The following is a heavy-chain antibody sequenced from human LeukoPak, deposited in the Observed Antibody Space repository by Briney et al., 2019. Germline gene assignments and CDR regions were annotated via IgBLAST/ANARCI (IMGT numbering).Heavy chain of an antibody. CDR1: GYTFTSYD. V-gene: IGHV1-8*01. CDR2: MNPNSGNT. Sequence: GASVKVSCKASGYTFTSYDINWVRQATGQGLEWMGWMNPNSGNTGYAQKFQGRVTMTRNTSISTAYMELSSLRSEDTAVYYCARDHTLKAAAGPGYWGQGTLVTVSS. D-gene: IGHD6-13*01. J-gene: IGHJ4*02. CDR3: ARDHTLKAAAGPGY.